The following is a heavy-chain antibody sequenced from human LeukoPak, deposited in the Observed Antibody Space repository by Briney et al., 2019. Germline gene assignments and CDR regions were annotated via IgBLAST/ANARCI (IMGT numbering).Heavy chain of an antibody. CDR1: GYTFTSYG. CDR3: ARGVEGYDVSGFYYDY. CDR2: ISTYNGNT. V-gene: IGHV1-18*01. Sequence: ASVTVSCTASGYTFTSYGISWVRQAPGQGLEWMGWISTYNGNTNYAQKVQGRVTMTTDTSTSTAYMELRSLRSDDTAVYFCARGVEGYDVSGFYYDYWGQGTLVTVSS. J-gene: IGHJ4*02. D-gene: IGHD3-22*01.